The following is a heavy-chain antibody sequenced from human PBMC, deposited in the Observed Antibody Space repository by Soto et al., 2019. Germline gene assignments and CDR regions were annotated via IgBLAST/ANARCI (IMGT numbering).Heavy chain of an antibody. D-gene: IGHD1-7*01. CDR1: GDTFTKNA. Sequence: GASVKVACKASGDTFTKNAMHWLRQAPGQRLEWMGWINTAYGHTKYSQKFQGRVTITRDTSASTAYMELSSLRSEDTAVYYCARDLDDWNYAWFDPWGQGTLVTVSS. CDR2: INTAYGHT. CDR3: ARDLDDWNYAWFDP. V-gene: IGHV1-3*04. J-gene: IGHJ5*02.